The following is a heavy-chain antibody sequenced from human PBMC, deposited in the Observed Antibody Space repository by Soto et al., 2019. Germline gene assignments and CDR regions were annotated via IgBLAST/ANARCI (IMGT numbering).Heavy chain of an antibody. CDR3: ASGNCGYICYHDY. CDR2: INTGNGDT. Sequence: VASVKVSCTPSGYTFTSYLIYWVRQAPGQRLEWMGWINTGNGDTKYSQKFQGRVTITRDTSASTAYMELSSLTSEDTAVYYCASGNCGYICYHDYWGQGTLVTVSS. CDR1: GYTFTSYL. D-gene: IGHD5-12*01. V-gene: IGHV1-3*04. J-gene: IGHJ4*02.